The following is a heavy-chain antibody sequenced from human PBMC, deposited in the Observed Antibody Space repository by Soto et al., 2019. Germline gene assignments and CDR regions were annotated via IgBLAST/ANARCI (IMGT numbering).Heavy chain of an antibody. J-gene: IGHJ5*02. CDR1: GGSFSGYY. Sequence: SETLSLTCAVYGGSFSGYYWSWIRQPPGKGLEWIGEINHSGSTNYNPSLKSRVTISVDTSKNQFSLKLSSVTAADTAVYYCASDSISFLGAFDPWGQGTLVTVSS. V-gene: IGHV4-34*01. CDR2: INHSGST. D-gene: IGHD6-6*01. CDR3: ASDSISFLGAFDP.